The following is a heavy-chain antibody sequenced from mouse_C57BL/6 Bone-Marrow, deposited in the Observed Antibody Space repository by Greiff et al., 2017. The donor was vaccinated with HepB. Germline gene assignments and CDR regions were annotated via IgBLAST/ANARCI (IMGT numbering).Heavy chain of an antibody. CDR2: IYPGSGST. Sequence: VKLQQPGAELVKPGASVKMSCKASGYTFTSYWITWVKQRPGQGLEWIGDIYPGSGSTNYNEKFKSKATLTVDTSSSTAYMQLSSLTSEDSAVYYCARFDYDETGFAYWGQGTLVTVSA. D-gene: IGHD2-4*01. CDR3: ARFDYDETGFAY. J-gene: IGHJ3*01. V-gene: IGHV1-55*01. CDR1: GYTFTSYW.